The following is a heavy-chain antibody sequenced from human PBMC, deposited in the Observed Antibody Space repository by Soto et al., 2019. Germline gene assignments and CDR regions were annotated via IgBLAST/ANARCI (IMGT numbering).Heavy chain of an antibody. J-gene: IGHJ6*02. CDR3: AKALSRVFGVVKDYYYYYGMDV. D-gene: IGHD3-3*01. CDR1: GFTFSSYA. V-gene: IGHV3-23*01. CDR2: ISGSGGST. Sequence: EVQLLESGGGLVQPGGSLRLSCAASGFTFSSYAMSWVRQAPGKGLEWVSAISGSGGSTYYADSVKGRFTISRDNSKNTLYLQMNSLRAEDTAVYYCAKALSRVFGVVKDYYYYYGMDVWGQGTTVTVSS.